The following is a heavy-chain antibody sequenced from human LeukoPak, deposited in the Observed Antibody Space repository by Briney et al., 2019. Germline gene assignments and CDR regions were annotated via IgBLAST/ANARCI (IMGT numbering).Heavy chain of an antibody. Sequence: GGSLRLSCVASGFTFTNYWMNWIRQAPGKGLEWVASIKEDGSDKYYVDSVKGRFSISRDNAKNSLSLQMNNLGAEDTAVYYCAKDALSTMIPVLRYFDSWGQGTLVTVSS. J-gene: IGHJ4*02. D-gene: IGHD3-22*01. CDR1: GFTFTNYW. CDR3: AKDALSTMIPVLRYFDS. CDR2: IKEDGSDK. V-gene: IGHV3-7*01.